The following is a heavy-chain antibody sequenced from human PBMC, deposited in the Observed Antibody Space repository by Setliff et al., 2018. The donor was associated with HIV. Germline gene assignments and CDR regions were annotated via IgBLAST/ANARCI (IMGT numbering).Heavy chain of an antibody. D-gene: IGHD3-16*01. Sequence: ASVKVSCKASGFSFGRHYMHWVRQAPGEGLEWVAMINPSDGIPSYAQKFQDRVVVTRDTSRSIVYMELSSLLSEDTAVYFCTRAFPPMIPAAFDIWGLGTLVTVSS. CDR1: GFSFGRHY. J-gene: IGHJ3*02. V-gene: IGHV1-46*01. CDR3: TRAFPPMIPAAFDI. CDR2: INPSDGIP.